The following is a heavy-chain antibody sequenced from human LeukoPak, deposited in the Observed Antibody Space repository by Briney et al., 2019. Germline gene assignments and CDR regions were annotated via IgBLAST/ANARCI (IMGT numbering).Heavy chain of an antibody. V-gene: IGHV4-38-2*02. D-gene: IGHD4-17*01. CDR1: GYSISSRYY. CDR3: ARDLAYGDYAYYFDY. Sequence: SETLSLTCAVSGYSISSRYYWGWIRQPPRQGLEWIGSMYHSGSTYYNPSLKSRVTISVDTSKNQFSLKLSSVTAADTAVYYCARDLAYGDYAYYFDYWGQGTLVTVSS. CDR2: MYHSGST. J-gene: IGHJ4*02.